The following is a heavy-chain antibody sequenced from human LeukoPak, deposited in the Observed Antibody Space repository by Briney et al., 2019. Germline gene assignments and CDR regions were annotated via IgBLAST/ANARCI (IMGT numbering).Heavy chain of an antibody. Sequence: SETLSLTCSVSGYSISSGYYWGWIRQPPGKGLEWIGNIYHDGNTYYNPSLKSRVTISVDTSKNQFSLKLSSVTAADTAVYYCARVDGGYLSLNWGQGTLVTVSS. D-gene: IGHD3-22*01. V-gene: IGHV4-38-2*02. CDR3: ARVDGGYLSLN. J-gene: IGHJ4*02. CDR2: IYHDGNT. CDR1: GYSISSGYY.